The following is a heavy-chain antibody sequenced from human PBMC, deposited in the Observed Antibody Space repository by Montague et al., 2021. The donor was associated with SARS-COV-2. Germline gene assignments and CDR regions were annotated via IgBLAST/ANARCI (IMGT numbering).Heavy chain of an antibody. J-gene: IGHJ4*02. Sequence: SLSLSFAASGFTFSSNAMSWVRQAPGKGLEWVSTIGGGGRRTYYADSVKGRFTISRDNSKNTLYLQMNSLRAEDTAVYYCAKVGGYSYGLSDYWGQGTLVTVSS. V-gene: IGHV3-23*01. CDR3: AKVGGYSYGLSDY. D-gene: IGHD5-18*01. CDR1: GFTFSSNA. CDR2: IGGGGRRT.